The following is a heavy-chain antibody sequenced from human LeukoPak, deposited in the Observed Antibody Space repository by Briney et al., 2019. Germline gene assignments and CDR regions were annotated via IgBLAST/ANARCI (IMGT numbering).Heavy chain of an antibody. CDR1: GFSLSTSGVG. J-gene: IGHJ2*01. CDR2: IYWNDDK. V-gene: IGHV2-5*01. D-gene: IGHD4-23*01. Sequence: SGPTLVNPTQTLTLTCTFSGFSLSTSGVGVGWIRQPPGKALEWLALIYWNDDKRYSPSLKSRLTITKDTSKIQVVLTMTNIDPVDTATYYCAHSKLRYWYFDLWGRGTLVTVSS. CDR3: AHSKLRYWYFDL.